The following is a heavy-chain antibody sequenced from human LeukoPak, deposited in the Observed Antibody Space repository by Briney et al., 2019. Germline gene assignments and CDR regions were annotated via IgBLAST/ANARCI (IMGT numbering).Heavy chain of an antibody. CDR3: AKIDWGSKGRAFDI. V-gene: IGHV3-23*01. CDR1: GFTFSRYS. Sequence: PGGALRLSCATSGFTFSRYSISWVRQAPGKGLEWVSAISGSGGSTYYADSVKGRFTTSRDNSKNTLYLQMNSLRAEDTAVYYCAKIDWGSKGRAFDIWGQGTMVTVSS. CDR2: ISGSGGST. J-gene: IGHJ3*02. D-gene: IGHD7-27*01.